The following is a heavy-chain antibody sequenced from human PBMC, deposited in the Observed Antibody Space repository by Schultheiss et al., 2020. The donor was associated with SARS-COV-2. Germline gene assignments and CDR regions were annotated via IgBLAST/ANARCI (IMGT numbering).Heavy chain of an antibody. CDR3: ARDALASHRIYYYYGMDV. CDR2: ISYDGSNK. Sequence: GGSLRLSCAASGFTFSSYGMHWVRQAPGKGLEWVAVISYDGSNKYYADSVKGRFTISRDNSKNTLYLQMNSLRAEDTAVYYCARDALASHRIYYYYGMDVWGQGTTVTVSS. J-gene: IGHJ6*02. CDR1: GFTFSSYG. V-gene: IGHV3-30*03.